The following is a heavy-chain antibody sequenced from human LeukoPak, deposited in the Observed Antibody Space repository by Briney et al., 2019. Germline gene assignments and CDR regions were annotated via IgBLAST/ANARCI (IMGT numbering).Heavy chain of an antibody. V-gene: IGHV1-18*01. J-gene: IGHJ4*02. D-gene: IGHD5-24*01. CDR3: ARPQDGYNPNFFDY. Sequence: ASVKVSCKASGYTFTSYTINWVRQAPGQGLEWMGWISTFNGNTNYAQKLQGRVTMTTDTSTDTAYMELRSLRSDDTAVYYCARPQDGYNPNFFDYWGQGTLVTVSS. CDR2: ISTFNGNT. CDR1: GYTFTSYT.